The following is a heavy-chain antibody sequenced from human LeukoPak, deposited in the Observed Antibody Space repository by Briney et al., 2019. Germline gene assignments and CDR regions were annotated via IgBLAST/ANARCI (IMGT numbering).Heavy chain of an antibody. CDR1: GFTFSNYW. CDR2: ITQDGSDK. D-gene: IGHD4-17*01. Sequence: GGSLRLSCAASGFTFSNYWMSWVRQAPGKGLEWVATITQDGSDKHYVDSVKGRLTISRDSAENSLYLQMSSLRAEDTAVYYCARDSYGDYPDWGQGTLVTVSS. J-gene: IGHJ4*02. V-gene: IGHV3-7*01. CDR3: ARDSYGDYPD.